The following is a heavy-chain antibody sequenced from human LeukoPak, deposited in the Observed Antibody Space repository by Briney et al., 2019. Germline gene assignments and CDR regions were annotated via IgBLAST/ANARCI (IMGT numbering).Heavy chain of an antibody. V-gene: IGHV3-33*01. Sequence: GRSLRLSCAASGFTFSSYGMHWVRQAPGKGLEWVAVIWYDGSNKYYADSVKGRFTISRDNSKNTLYLQMNSLRAEDTAVYYCAAKGDSSSSFDYWGQGSLVTVSS. CDR3: AAKGDSSSSFDY. D-gene: IGHD6-6*01. CDR1: GFTFSSYG. CDR2: IWYDGSNK. J-gene: IGHJ4*02.